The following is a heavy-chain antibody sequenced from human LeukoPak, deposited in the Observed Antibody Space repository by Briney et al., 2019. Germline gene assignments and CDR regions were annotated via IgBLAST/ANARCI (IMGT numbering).Heavy chain of an antibody. CDR2: IIPILGIA. V-gene: IGHV1-69*04. J-gene: IGHJ4*02. CDR1: GGTFSSYA. CDR3: ATDILGYYYGSGSYGYDY. D-gene: IGHD3-10*01. Sequence: SVKVSCKASGGTFSSYAISWVRQAPGQGLEWMGRIIPILGIANYAQKFQGRVTITADKSTSTAYMELSSLRSEDTAVYYCATDILGYYYGSGSYGYDYWGQGTLVTVSS.